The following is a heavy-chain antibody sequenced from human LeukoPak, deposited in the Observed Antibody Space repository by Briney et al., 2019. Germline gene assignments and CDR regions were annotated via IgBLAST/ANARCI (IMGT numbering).Heavy chain of an antibody. J-gene: IGHJ4*02. CDR3: AKGGGQEVPFDY. CDR1: GFTFDDYA. V-gene: IGHV3-9*01. Sequence: GRSLRLSCAASGFTFDDYAMHWVRQAPGKGLEWVSGISWNSGSIGYADSVKGRFTISRDNAKNSLYLQMNTLRAEDTAVYYCAKGGGQEVPFDYWGQGTLVTVSS. CDR2: ISWNSGSI. D-gene: IGHD3-16*01.